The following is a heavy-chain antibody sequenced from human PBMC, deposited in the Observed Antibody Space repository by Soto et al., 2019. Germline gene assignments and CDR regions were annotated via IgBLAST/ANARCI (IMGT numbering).Heavy chain of an antibody. J-gene: IGHJ4*02. Sequence: EVQLVESGGGLVQPGGSLRLSCATSGFTFSDHYLEWVRQAPGKGLEWVGRSRNRAQSYTTEYAESVKGRFTISRDDSKNSLYLQVNSLTTDDTAVYYCVLWVRGVINYWGQGTLVTVSS. V-gene: IGHV3-72*01. CDR3: VLWVRGVINY. CDR2: SRNRAQSYTT. CDR1: GFTFSDHY. D-gene: IGHD3-10*01.